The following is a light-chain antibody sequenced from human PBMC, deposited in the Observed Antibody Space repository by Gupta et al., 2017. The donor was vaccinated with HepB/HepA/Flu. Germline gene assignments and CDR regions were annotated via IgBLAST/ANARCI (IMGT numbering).Light chain of an antibody. CDR3: QQYNNWPPVT. CDR2: DAS. J-gene: IGKJ4*01. CDR1: QSVSSN. V-gene: IGKV3-15*01. Sequence: EIVMTQSPATLPVSPGERVTLSCRASQSVSSNLAWYQQKHGQAPKLLVYDASTRDTGIPARFSGSGFGTEFTLTISSRQSEDFAVYYCQQYNNWPPVTFGGGTKVDIK.